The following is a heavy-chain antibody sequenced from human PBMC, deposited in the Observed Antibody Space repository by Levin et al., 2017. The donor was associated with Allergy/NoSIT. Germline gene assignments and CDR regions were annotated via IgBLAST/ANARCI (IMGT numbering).Heavy chain of an antibody. D-gene: IGHD3-16*01. CDR3: ARLGDPYS. CDR2: TYYRSKWLN. J-gene: IGHJ4*02. V-gene: IGHV6-1*01. Sequence: SQTLSLTCAISGDFVSSASAAWHWIRQSPSRGLEWLGRTYYRSKWLNDYAASLRGRITINADPPKNQFSLHLNSVTPEDTAVYYCARLGDPYSWGQGTLVTVSS. CDR1: GDFVSSASAA.